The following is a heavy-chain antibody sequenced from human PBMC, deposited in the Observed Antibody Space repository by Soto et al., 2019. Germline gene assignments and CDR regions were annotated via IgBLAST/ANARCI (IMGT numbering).Heavy chain of an antibody. J-gene: IGHJ4*02. CDR2: ISSSSGCI. D-gene: IGHD3-3*01. Sequence: GGSLRLSCAASGFTFSSYAMSWVRRAPGKGLEWVSAISSSSGCIYYADSVKGRFTISRDNAKNTLYLQMNSLRAEDTAVYYCASYDFWSGYMFEYWGQGTLVTLSS. CDR3: ASYDFWSGYMFEY. V-gene: IGHV3-21*01. CDR1: GFTFSSYA.